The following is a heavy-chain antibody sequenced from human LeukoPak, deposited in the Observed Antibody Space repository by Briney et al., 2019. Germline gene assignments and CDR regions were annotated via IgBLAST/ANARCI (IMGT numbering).Heavy chain of an antibody. CDR2: VYSSGTT. Sequence: SETLSLTCDVSGGSMSGSHYYWGWLRQPPGKGLEWIGNVYSSGTTYYSPSLRTRVDISVDKSKNQFSLKLTSVTAADTAVYYCARVIRSTGYYSNPKSGLFDLWGPGSLVTVSS. V-gene: IGHV4-39*01. J-gene: IGHJ5*02. CDR3: ARVIRSTGYYSNPKSGLFDL. CDR1: GGSMSGSHYY. D-gene: IGHD3-9*01.